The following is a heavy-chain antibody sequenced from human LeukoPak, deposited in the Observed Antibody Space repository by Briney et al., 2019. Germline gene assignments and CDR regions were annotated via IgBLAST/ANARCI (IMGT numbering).Heavy chain of an antibody. CDR3: ARGYVGATEYWFDP. CDR2: MNPNSGNT. J-gene: IGHJ5*02. V-gene: IGHV1-8*01. Sequence: ASVKVSCKASGYTFTSYDINWVRQATGQGLERMGWMNPNSGNTGYAQKFQGRVTMTRNTSISTAYMELSSLRSEDTAVYYCARGYVGATEYWFDPWGQGTLVTVSS. CDR1: GYTFTSYD. D-gene: IGHD1-26*01.